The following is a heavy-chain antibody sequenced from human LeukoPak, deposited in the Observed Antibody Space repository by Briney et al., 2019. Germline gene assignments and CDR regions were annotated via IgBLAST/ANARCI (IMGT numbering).Heavy chain of an antibody. CDR1: GGSISSSSYY. CDR3: ARDSHDYGGQHAFDI. CDR2: IYYSGST. D-gene: IGHD4-23*01. J-gene: IGHJ3*02. V-gene: IGHV4-39*07. Sequence: SETLSLTCTVSGGSISSSSYYWGWIRQPPGKGLEWIGSIYYSGSTYYNPSLKSRVTISVDTSKNQFSLKLSSVTAADTAVYYCARDSHDYGGQHAFDIWGQGTMVTVSS.